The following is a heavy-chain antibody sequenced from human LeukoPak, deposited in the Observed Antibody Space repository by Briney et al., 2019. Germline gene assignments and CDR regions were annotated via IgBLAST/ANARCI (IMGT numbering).Heavy chain of an antibody. V-gene: IGHV4-4*07. CDR2: IHSSGTT. J-gene: IGHJ4*02. D-gene: IGHD5-12*01. CDR1: GGSIVNYH. Sequence: SETLSLTCTVSGGSIVNYHWSWIRQPAGKGLEWIAQIHSSGTTNYNPPLKSRVSISIDTTEDQVSLTIRSVTAADTAFYYCARRDINSGWSFDDWGQGILVTVSS. CDR3: ARRDINSGWSFDD.